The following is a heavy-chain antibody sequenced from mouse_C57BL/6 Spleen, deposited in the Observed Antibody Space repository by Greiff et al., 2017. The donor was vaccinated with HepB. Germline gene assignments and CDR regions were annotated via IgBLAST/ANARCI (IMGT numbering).Heavy chain of an antibody. CDR1: GFTFSDYG. D-gene: IGHD2-2*01. J-gene: IGHJ4*01. CDR2: ISSGSSTI. Sequence: EVHLVESGGGLVKPGGSLKLSCAASGFTFSDYGMHWVRQAPEKGLEWVAYISSGSSTIYYADTVKGRFTISRDNAKNTLFLQMTSLRSEDTAMYYCATYGYDCYYAMDYWGQGTSVTVSS. CDR3: ATYGYDCYYAMDY. V-gene: IGHV5-17*01.